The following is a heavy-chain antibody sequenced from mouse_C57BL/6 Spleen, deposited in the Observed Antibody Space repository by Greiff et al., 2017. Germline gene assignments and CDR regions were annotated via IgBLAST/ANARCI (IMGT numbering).Heavy chain of an antibody. CDR3: ASTSGVENVFDY. V-gene: IGHV2-3*01. J-gene: IGHJ2*01. CDR2: IWGDGST. Sequence: VQLQDSGPGLVAPSQSLSITCTVSGFSFTSYGVSWVRQPPGKGLEWLGVIWGDGSTNYHSAPISRLSSSKDNSKSQVFLKLNRLQTDDTATYYCASTSGVENVFDYWGQGTTLTVSS. D-gene: IGHD1-1*01. CDR1: GFSFTSYG.